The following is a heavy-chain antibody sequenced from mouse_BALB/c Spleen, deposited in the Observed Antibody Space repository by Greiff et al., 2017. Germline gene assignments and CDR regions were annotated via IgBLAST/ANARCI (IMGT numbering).Heavy chain of an antibody. CDR1: GFNITDYY. CDR3: YACGGNYKDPDY. V-gene: IGHV14-4*02. D-gene: IGHD1-1*02. Sequence: VQLKESGAELVRSGASVKLSCTASGFNITDYYMHWVKQRPEQGLEWIGWIDPENGDTEYAPKFQGKATMTADTSSNTAYLQLSSLTCEDTAVYYCYACGGNYKDPDYWGQGTTRTVSS. J-gene: IGHJ2*01. CDR2: IDPENGDT.